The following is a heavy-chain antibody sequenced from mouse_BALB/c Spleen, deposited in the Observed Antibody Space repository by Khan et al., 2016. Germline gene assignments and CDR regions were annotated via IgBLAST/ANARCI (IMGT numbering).Heavy chain of an antibody. CDR1: GYSITSDYA. CDR2: ISYSNST. V-gene: IGHV3-2*02. J-gene: IGHJ2*01. CDR3: ARGMITTFDY. Sequence: EVQLQESGPGLVKPSQSLSLICTVTGYSITSDYAWNWIRQFPGNKLEWMGYISYSNSTSYNPSLKSRISITRDTSKNQFFLQLNSVTTEDTATYYCARGMITTFDYWGQGTTLTVSS. D-gene: IGHD2-4*01.